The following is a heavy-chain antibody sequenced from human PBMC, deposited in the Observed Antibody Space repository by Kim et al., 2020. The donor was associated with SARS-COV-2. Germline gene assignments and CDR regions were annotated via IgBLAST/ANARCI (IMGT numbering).Heavy chain of an antibody. Sequence: ASVKVSCKASGYTFTSYYMHWVRQAPGQGLEWMGIINPSGGSTSYAQKFQGRVTMTRDTSTSTVYMELSSLRSEDTAVYYCARDGVGATPGGWFDPWGQGTLVTVSS. V-gene: IGHV1-46*01. J-gene: IGHJ5*02. D-gene: IGHD1-26*01. CDR3: ARDGVGATPGGWFDP. CDR1: GYTFTSYY. CDR2: INPSGGST.